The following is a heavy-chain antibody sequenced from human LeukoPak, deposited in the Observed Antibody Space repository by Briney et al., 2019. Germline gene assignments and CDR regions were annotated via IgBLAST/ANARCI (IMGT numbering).Heavy chain of an antibody. J-gene: IGHJ3*02. CDR1: GFTFSSYA. CDR3: ARAPFRMTTDGLDI. Sequence: GGSLRLSCSASGFTFSSYAMHWVRQAPGKGLEYVSAISSNGGSTYYADSVKGRFTISRDNSKNTLYLQMSSLRAEDTAVYYCARAPFRMTTDGLDIWGQGAMVTVSS. D-gene: IGHD4-17*01. V-gene: IGHV3-64D*06. CDR2: ISSNGGST.